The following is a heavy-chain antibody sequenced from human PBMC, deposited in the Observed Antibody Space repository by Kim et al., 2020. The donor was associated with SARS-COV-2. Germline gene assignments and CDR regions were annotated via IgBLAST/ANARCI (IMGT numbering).Heavy chain of an antibody. Sequence: YAQKFQGRVTITADESTSTAYMELSSLRSEDTAVYYCAASQGGYYYYMDVWGKGTTVTVSS. D-gene: IGHD3-16*01. CDR3: AASQGGYYYYMDV. J-gene: IGHJ6*03. V-gene: IGHV1-69*01.